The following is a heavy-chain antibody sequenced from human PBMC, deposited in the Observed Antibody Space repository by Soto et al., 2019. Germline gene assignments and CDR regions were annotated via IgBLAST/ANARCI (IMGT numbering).Heavy chain of an antibody. CDR1: GGSISSGGYY. CDR3: ARDWGYGSGSFVWGY. V-gene: IGHV4-31*03. D-gene: IGHD3-10*01. CDR2: IYYSGST. Sequence: SETLSLTCTVSGGSISSGGYYWSWIRQHPGKGLEWIGYIYYSGSTYYNPSLKSRVTISVDTSKNQFSLKLSSVTAADTAVYYCARDWGYGSGSFVWGYWGQGTLVTVSS. J-gene: IGHJ4*02.